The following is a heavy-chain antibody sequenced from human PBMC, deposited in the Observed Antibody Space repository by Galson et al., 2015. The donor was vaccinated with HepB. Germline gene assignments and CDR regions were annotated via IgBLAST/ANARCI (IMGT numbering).Heavy chain of an antibody. J-gene: IGHJ5*02. CDR2: IYATGST. CDR1: GGSITSGDYY. Sequence: QVQLQESGPGLVEPSETLSLTCTVSGGSITSGDYYWSWIRPPAGKGLEWIGRIYATGSTNYNPSFESRVTMSVDTSKNQFSLQLTSVTAADTAVYYCARDIYTIFRGVVMNWFDPWSQGTLVTVSS. CDR3: ARDIYTIFRGVVMNWFDP. D-gene: IGHD3-10*01. V-gene: IGHV4-61*02.